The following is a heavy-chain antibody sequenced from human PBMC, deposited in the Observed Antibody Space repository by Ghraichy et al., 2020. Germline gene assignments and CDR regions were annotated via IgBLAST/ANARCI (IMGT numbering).Heavy chain of an antibody. D-gene: IGHD1-7*01. CDR3: AKDIGPGTTYSFDS. V-gene: IGHV3-9*01. J-gene: IGHJ4*02. CDR1: GFKFEDFA. Sequence: GGSLRLACETSGFKFEDFAMHWVRQPPGKGLEWVSGFSWNRGDLGYADSVRGRFTISRDNTKKSLHLQMNSLRPEDTAVYYCAKDIGPGTTYSFDSWGQGVLVTVSS. CDR2: FSWNRGDL.